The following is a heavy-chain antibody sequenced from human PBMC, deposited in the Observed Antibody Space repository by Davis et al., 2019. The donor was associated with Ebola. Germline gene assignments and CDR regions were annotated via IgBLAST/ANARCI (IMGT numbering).Heavy chain of an antibody. D-gene: IGHD1-26*01. CDR3: ARHVGFTGGMDV. V-gene: IGHV4-39*01. Sequence: SETLSLTCTVSGGSISSSSYYWGWIRQPPGKGLEWIGSIYYSGSTYYNPSLKSRVTISVDTSKNQFSLKLSSVTAADTAVYYCARHVGFTGGMDVWGQGTTVTVSS. CDR1: GGSISSSSYY. J-gene: IGHJ6*02. CDR2: IYYSGST.